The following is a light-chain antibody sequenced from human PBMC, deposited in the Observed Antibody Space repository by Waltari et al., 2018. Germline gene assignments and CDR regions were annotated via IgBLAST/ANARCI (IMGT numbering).Light chain of an antibody. V-gene: IGKV4-1*01. CDR1: QSVLYTANNKNN. CDR3: QQYLTTPLT. Sequence: DIVMTQSPDSLAVSLGERVTLDCKSSQSVLYTANNKNNLAWYQQRPGQPPKLLIYWASTRESGVPDRFSGSGSGTDFTLTISSLQAEDVAVYFCQQYLTTPLTFGQGTRLEIK. CDR2: WAS. J-gene: IGKJ5*01.